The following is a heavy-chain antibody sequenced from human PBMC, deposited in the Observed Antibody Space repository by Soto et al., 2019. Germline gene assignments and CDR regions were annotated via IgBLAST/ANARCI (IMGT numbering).Heavy chain of an antibody. J-gene: IGHJ4*02. V-gene: IGHV3-48*01. Sequence: EVQLVESGGGLVQPGGSLRLSCAASGFSFSSYSMYWVRQAPGKAPEWVSYITTSGSIYYADSVKGRFTISRDNAKNSLYLQMSRLKTEDTAVYYCTSPSYYDEEFDYWGQGTLVTVSS. CDR1: GFSFSSYS. CDR3: TSPSYYDEEFDY. D-gene: IGHD3-22*01. CDR2: ITTSGSI.